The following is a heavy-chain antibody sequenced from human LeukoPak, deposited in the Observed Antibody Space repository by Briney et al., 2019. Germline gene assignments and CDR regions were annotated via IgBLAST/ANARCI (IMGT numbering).Heavy chain of an antibody. V-gene: IGHV1-8*01. CDR3: ARGSAGRDCSGGSCYSAAFDI. CDR1: GYTFTSYD. CDR2: MNPNGGNT. J-gene: IGHJ3*02. D-gene: IGHD2-15*01. Sequence: ASVKVSCKASGYTFTSYDINWVRQATGQGLEWMGWMNPNGGNTGYAQKFQGRVTMTRNTSISTAYMELSSLRSEDTAVYYCARGSAGRDCSGGSCYSAAFDIWGQGTMVTVSS.